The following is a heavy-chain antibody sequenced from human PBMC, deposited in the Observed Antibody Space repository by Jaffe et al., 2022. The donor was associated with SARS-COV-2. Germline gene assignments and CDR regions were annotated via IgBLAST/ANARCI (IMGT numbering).Heavy chain of an antibody. CDR2: IIPVFGTP. Sequence: QVQLVQSGAEVKKPGSSVKVSCKASGGSFSNYAITWVRQAPGQGLEWMGGIIPVFGTPNYAQKFQGRVTITADESTSTGYMELSSLRSEDTAVYYCARGGGDYYDSSVYYYILVYWGQGTPVTVSS. D-gene: IGHD3-22*01. V-gene: IGHV1-69*01. CDR3: ARGGGDYYDSSVYYYILVY. CDR1: GGSFSNYA. J-gene: IGHJ4*02.